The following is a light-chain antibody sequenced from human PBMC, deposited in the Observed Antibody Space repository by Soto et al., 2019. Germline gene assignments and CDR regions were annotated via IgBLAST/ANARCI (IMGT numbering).Light chain of an antibody. J-gene: IGKJ1*01. CDR2: GAS. Sequence: EIVLTQSPGTLSLSPGERASLSCRASQSVDSSYLAWYQQKPRQPPRVLIYGASNRATGIPDRFSGSGSGTDFTLTISRLEPEDFAVYYCQQYGRAQGTFGQGSKVEVK. CDR1: QSVDSSY. CDR3: QQYGRAQGT. V-gene: IGKV3-20*01.